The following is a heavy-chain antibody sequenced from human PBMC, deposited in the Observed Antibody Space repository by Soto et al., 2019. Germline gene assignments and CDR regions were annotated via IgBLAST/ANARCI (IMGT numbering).Heavy chain of an antibody. D-gene: IGHD3-10*01. V-gene: IGHV4-39*01. Sequence: PSETLSLTCTVSGGSISSSSYYWGWIRQPPGKGLEWIGSIYYSGSTYYNPSLKSRVTIYVDTSKNQFSLKLSSVTAADTSVYYCSIRGTVPSLAHDAFDIWGQGTMVTVSS. J-gene: IGHJ3*02. CDR1: GGSISSSSYY. CDR3: SIRGTVPSLAHDAFDI. CDR2: IYYSGST.